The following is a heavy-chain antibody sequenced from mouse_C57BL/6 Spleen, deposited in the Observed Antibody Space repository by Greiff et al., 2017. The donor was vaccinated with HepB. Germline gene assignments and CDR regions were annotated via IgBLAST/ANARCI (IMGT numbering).Heavy chain of an antibody. D-gene: IGHD1-1*01. Sequence: EVQLQQSGPELVKPGASVKISCKASGYSFTGYYMNWVKQSPEKSLEWIGEINPSTGGTTYNQKFKAKATLTVDKSSSTAYMQLKSLTSEDSAVSCWASGTTVVATDYWGQGTTLTVSS. CDR1: GYSFTGYY. V-gene: IGHV1-42*01. CDR2: INPSTGGT. J-gene: IGHJ2*01. CDR3: ASGTTVVATDY.